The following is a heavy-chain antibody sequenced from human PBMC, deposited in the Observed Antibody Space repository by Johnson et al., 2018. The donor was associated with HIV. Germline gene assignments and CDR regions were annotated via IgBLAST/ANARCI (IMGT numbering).Heavy chain of an antibody. J-gene: IGHJ3*02. CDR2: ISYDGSNK. Sequence: VQLVESGGGLVQPGRSLRLSCAASGFTFSSYAMHWVRQAPGKGLEWVAVISYDGSNKYYADSVKGRFTISRDNSKNTLYLQMNSLRAEDMAVYYCARGKYYYDSSLGVQDDAFDIWGQGTMVTVSS. D-gene: IGHD3-22*01. CDR3: ARGKYYYDSSLGVQDDAFDI. V-gene: IGHV3-30*04. CDR1: GFTFSSYA.